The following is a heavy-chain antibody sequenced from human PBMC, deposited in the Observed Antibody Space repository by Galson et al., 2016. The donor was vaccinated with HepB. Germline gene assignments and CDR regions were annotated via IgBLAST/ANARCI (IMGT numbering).Heavy chain of an antibody. CDR1: GYTFTKHH. CDR3: VRGPDDGDV. CDR2: INPGRNKT. J-gene: IGHJ4*02. Sequence: SVKVSCKASGYTFTKHHIHWVRQAPGQGLEWIGIINPGRNKTCYAQRFQGRVTMTMDTSTTTVYMGVTSLRSEDTAVYYCVRGPDDGDVWGQGTLVTVSS. V-gene: IGHV1-46*01. D-gene: IGHD3-10*01.